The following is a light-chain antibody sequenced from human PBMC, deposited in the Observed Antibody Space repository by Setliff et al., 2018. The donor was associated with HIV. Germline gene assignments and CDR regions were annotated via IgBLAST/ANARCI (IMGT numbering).Light chain of an antibody. Sequence: QSVLAQPPSVSGAPGQRVTISCTGSSSNIGAGYDVHWYQQLPRAAPKLLIYTNNNRPSGVPDRFSGPKSGTSASLAITGLRAEDVADYFCQSHDKSLGGSVFGGGTKVTVL. CDR2: TNN. V-gene: IGLV1-40*01. J-gene: IGLJ2*01. CDR1: SSNIGAGYD. CDR3: QSHDKSLGGSV.